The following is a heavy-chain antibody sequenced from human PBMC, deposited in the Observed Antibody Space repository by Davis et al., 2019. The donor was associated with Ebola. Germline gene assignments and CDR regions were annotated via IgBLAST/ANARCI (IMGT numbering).Heavy chain of an antibody. Sequence: PGGSLRLSCAASGFTFSSYSMNWVRQAPGKGLEWVSSISSSSSYIYYADSVKGQFTISRDNAKNTLYLQMNSLRAEDTAVYYCANTESSLVVPAAHIDYWGQGTLVTVSS. J-gene: IGHJ4*02. CDR2: ISSSSSYI. V-gene: IGHV3-21*04. CDR1: GFTFSSYS. CDR3: ANTESSLVVPAAHIDY. D-gene: IGHD2-2*01.